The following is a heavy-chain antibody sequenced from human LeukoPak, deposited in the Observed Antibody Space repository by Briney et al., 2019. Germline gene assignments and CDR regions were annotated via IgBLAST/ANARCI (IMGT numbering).Heavy chain of an antibody. CDR1: GYRFTSYW. J-gene: IGHJ4*02. CDR2: IYPGDSDT. V-gene: IGHV5-51*01. Sequence: GGSLKISCKGSGYRFTSYWIGWVRQMPGKGLEWMGIIYPGDSDTSYSPSFQGPVTISADRSISTAYLQWSTLKASDTAMYYCARRGGATLPFDYWGQGTLVTVSS. D-gene: IGHD1-26*01. CDR3: ARRGGATLPFDY.